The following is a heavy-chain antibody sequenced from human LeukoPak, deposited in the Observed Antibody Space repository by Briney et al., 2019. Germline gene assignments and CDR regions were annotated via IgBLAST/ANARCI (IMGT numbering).Heavy chain of an antibody. Sequence: KPSETLSLTCAVYGGSFSGYYWSWIRQPPGKGLEWIGEINHSGSTNYNPSLKSRVTISVDTSKNQFSLKLSSVTAADTAVYYCARVGGRRWFDPWGQGTLVTVSS. CDR1: GGSFSGYY. V-gene: IGHV4-34*01. CDR2: INHSGST. J-gene: IGHJ5*02. CDR3: ARVGGRRWFDP. D-gene: IGHD2-15*01.